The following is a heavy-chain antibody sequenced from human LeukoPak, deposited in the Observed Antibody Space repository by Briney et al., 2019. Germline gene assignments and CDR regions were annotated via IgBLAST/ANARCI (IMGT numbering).Heavy chain of an antibody. Sequence: ASVKVSCKASGYTFTSYGISWVRQAPGQGLEWMGWISACNGNTNYAQKLQGRVTMTTDTSTSTAYMELRSLRSDDTAVYYCARVTLYYDFWSGYHYFDYWGQGTLVTVSS. CDR1: GYTFTSYG. D-gene: IGHD3-3*01. CDR3: ARVTLYYDFWSGYHYFDY. CDR2: ISACNGNT. V-gene: IGHV1-18*01. J-gene: IGHJ4*02.